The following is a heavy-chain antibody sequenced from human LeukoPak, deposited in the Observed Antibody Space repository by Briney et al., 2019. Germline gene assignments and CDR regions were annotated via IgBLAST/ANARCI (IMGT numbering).Heavy chain of an antibody. CDR2: IIPIFGTA. D-gene: IGHD2-2*01. V-gene: IGHV1-69*05. Sequence: SVTVSCKASGGTFSSYAISWVRQAPGQGLEWMGGIIPIFGTANYAQKFQGRVTITTDESTSTAYMELSSLRSEDTAVYYCAREPVCGSTSCYSWFDPWGQGTLVTVSS. CDR3: AREPVCGSTSCYSWFDP. J-gene: IGHJ5*02. CDR1: GGTFSSYA.